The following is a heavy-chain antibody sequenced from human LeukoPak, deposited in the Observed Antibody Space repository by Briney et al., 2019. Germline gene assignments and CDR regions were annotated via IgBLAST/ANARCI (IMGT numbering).Heavy chain of an antibody. J-gene: IGHJ4*02. CDR3: TREQDREASATVVGDY. Sequence: GGSLRLSCVASGFTFSRFEMNWVRQAPGKGLEWISHISTGTYIAYTDSVKGRFTISRENAKNSLFLQMNSLRAEDTAVYYCTREQDREASATVVGDYWGQGTLVTVSS. D-gene: IGHD4-23*01. CDR2: ISTGTYI. V-gene: IGHV3-48*03. CDR1: GFTFSRFE.